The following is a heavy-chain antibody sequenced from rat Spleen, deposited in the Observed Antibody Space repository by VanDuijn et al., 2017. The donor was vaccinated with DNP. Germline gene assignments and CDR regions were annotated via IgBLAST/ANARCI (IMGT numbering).Heavy chain of an antibody. V-gene: IGHV3-1*01. CDR1: GYSITSNY. CDR2: ISYSGST. D-gene: IGHD1-7*01. CDR3: ARWTRYFDY. Sequence: EVQLQESGSGLVKPSQSLSLTCSVTGYSITSNYWGWIRKFPGNKKEYIGHISYSGSTNYNPSLKSRISITRDTSKNHFFLHLNSVTTEDTATYYCARWTRYFDYWGQGVMVTVSS. J-gene: IGHJ2*01.